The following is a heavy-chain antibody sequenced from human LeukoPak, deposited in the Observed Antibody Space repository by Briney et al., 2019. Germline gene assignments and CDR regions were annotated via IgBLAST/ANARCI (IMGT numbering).Heavy chain of an antibody. V-gene: IGHV4-39*01. Sequence: SETLSLTCTVSGGSISSSSYYWGWIRQPPGKGLEWIGSIYYSGSTYYNPSLKSRVTISVDTSKNQFSLKLSSVTAADTAVYYCARPRGIAAADYWGQGTLVTVSS. CDR3: ARPRGIAAADY. CDR1: GGSISSSSYY. CDR2: IYYSGST. D-gene: IGHD6-13*01. J-gene: IGHJ4*02.